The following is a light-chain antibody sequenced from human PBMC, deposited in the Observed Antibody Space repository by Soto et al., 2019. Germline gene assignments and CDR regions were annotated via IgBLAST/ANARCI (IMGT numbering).Light chain of an antibody. CDR3: QQRSNWTHT. V-gene: IGKV3-11*01. CDR2: DAS. CDR1: QSVSSN. J-gene: IGKJ1*01. Sequence: IVLTKAPATLPVSPGDRATLSCMASQSVSSNLAWYQQKPGQAPRLLIYDASNRATGIPARFSGSGSGTDFTLTISSLEPEDFAVYYCQQRSNWTHTCGQVT.